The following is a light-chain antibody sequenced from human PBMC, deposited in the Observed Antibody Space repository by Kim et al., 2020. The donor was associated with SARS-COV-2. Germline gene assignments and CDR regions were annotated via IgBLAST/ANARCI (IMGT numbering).Light chain of an antibody. V-gene: IGLV3-21*04. J-gene: IGLJ1*01. CDR1: NIGSKS. CDR3: QVWGSSSDHHV. Sequence: SYELTQPPSVSVAPGKTARITCGGNNIGSKSVHWYQQKPGQAPVLVIYYDSDRPSGIPERFSGSNSGNTATLTISRVEAGDEADYYCQVWGSSSDHHVFG. CDR2: YDS.